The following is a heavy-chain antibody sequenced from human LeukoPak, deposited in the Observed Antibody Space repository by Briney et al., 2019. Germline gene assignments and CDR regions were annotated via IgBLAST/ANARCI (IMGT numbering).Heavy chain of an antibody. CDR1: GGSISSGSYY. CDR2: IYTSGST. Sequence: SETLSLTCTVSGGSISSGSYYWSWIRQPAGKGLEWIGRIYTSGSTNYNPSLKSRVTISVDTSKNQFSLKLSSVTAADTAVYYCARDDGYGSSWSHTFDYWGQGTLVTVSS. J-gene: IGHJ4*02. V-gene: IGHV4-61*02. D-gene: IGHD6-13*01. CDR3: ARDDGYGSSWSHTFDY.